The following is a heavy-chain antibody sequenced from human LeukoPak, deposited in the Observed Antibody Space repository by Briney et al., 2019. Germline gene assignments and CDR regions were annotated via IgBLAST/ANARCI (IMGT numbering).Heavy chain of an antibody. J-gene: IGHJ5*02. CDR2: IYYSGST. CDR1: GGSISSGGYY. Sequence: PSETLSLTCTVSGGSISSGGYYWSWIRQHPGKGLEWIGYIYYSGSTYYNPSLKSRVTISVDTSKNQFSLKLSSVTAADTAVYYCARSQGTRYSSSSVGIWFDPWGQGTLVTVSS. D-gene: IGHD6-6*01. CDR3: ARSQGTRYSSSSVGIWFDP. V-gene: IGHV4-31*03.